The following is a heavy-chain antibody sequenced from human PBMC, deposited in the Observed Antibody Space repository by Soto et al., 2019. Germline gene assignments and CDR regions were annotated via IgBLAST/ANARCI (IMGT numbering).Heavy chain of an antibody. CDR3: VRDGTKTLRDWFDP. J-gene: IGHJ5*02. D-gene: IGHD1-1*01. CDR2: IYATGTT. Sequence: SETLSLTCTVSGASISGFYWSWIRKPAGKGLEWIGRIYATGTTDYNPSLKSRVMMSVDTSKKQFSLKLRSVTAADTAVYYCVRDGTKTLRDWFDPWGQGISVTVS. CDR1: GASISGFY. V-gene: IGHV4-4*07.